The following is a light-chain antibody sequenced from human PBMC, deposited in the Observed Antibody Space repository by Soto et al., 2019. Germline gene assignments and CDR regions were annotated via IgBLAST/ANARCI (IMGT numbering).Light chain of an antibody. J-gene: IGLJ2*01. CDR3: TSYAGSNNL. V-gene: IGLV2-8*01. CDR1: SSDVGGYNY. Sequence: QSVLTQPPSASGSPGQSVTISCTGTSSDVGGYNYVSWYQQYPGKAPKLMIYEVSKRPSGVPDRFSGSKSGNTASLTVSGLQAEDEADYYCTSYAGSNNLFGGGTQLTVL. CDR2: EVS.